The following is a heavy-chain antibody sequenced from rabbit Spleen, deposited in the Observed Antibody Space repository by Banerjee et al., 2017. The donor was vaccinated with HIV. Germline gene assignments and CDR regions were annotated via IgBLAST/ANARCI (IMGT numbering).Heavy chain of an antibody. CDR2: IDVAKSGNA. V-gene: IGHV1S45*01. J-gene: IGHJ4*01. D-gene: IGHD4-2*01. Sequence: QEQLEESGGDLVKPEGSLTLTCTASGFSFSSSYWICWVRQAPGKGLEWIACIDVAKSGNAYYASWAKGRFTISKTSSTTVTLQMTSLTAADTATYFCGRDPAGREDFTLWGQGTLVTVS. CDR3: GRDPAGREDFTL. CDR1: GFSFSSSYW.